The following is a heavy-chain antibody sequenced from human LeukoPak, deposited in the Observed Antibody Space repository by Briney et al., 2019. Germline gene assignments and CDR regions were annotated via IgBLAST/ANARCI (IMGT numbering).Heavy chain of an antibody. V-gene: IGHV4-59*01. CDR2: IYYSGST. D-gene: IGHD3-22*01. CDR3: GRVVGHDSSGYYAGDFDY. CDR1: GGSISSYY. Sequence: SETLSLTCTVSGGSISSYYWSWIRQSPGRGLEWLGYIYYSGSTNYNPSLMGRVTISVDTSKNQFSLKLSSVTAADTAVYYCGRVVGHDSSGYYAGDFDYWGQGTLVIVSS. J-gene: IGHJ4*02.